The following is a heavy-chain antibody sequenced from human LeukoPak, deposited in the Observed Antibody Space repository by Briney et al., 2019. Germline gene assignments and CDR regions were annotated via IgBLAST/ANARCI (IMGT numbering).Heavy chain of an antibody. CDR2: IKWDDDK. CDR3: PRIPPFGRGYSYSYYKGMDV. D-gene: IGHD3-3*01. V-gene: IGHV2-70*01. Sequence: SGPALVKPTQTLTLTCTFSGFSLSTGGMCVSWIRQPPGKALEWLALIKWDDDKYYSTSLKTRLTISKDTSKNQVVLTMTNVDPENTATFFCPRIPPFGRGYSYSYYKGMDVGAQGPTATASS. J-gene: IGHJ6*02. CDR1: GFSLSTGGMC.